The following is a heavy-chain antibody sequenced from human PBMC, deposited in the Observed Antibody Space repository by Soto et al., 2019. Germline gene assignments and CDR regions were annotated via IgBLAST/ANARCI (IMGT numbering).Heavy chain of an antibody. J-gene: IGHJ4*02. D-gene: IGHD6-19*01. CDR3: ARGRQWRDD. V-gene: IGHV4-59*01. CDR2: VYYSGST. Sequence: QVQLQESGPGLVKPSETLSLTCTVSGGSIRGYYWSWIRQPPGKGLEWIGYVYYSGSTNYKPSLKSRVTIAVDTAKNQFSLELNSVTAADTAVYYCARGRQWRDDWGQGTLVTVSS. CDR1: GGSIRGYY.